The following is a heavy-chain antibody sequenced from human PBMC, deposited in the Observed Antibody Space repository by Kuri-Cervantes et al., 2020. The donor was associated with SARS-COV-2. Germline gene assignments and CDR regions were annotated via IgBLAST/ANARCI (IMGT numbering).Heavy chain of an antibody. V-gene: IGHV3-48*04. CDR1: GFTFNTYS. CDR3: ARDPPPPKGTRLYYYYMDV. Sequence: GESLKISCAASGFTFNTYSMDWVRQAPGKGLEWLAYISRGSDTIYYADSVRGRFTIPRDNAENSLYLQMNSLRAEDAAIYYCARDPPPPKGTRLYYYYMDVWGKGTTVTVSS. D-gene: IGHD1-1*01. J-gene: IGHJ6*03. CDR2: ISRGSDTI.